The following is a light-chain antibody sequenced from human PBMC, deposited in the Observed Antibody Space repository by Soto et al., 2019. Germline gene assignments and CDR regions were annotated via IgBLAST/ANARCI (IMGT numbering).Light chain of an antibody. V-gene: IGKV1-5*03. CDR2: KES. CDR1: QSISSW. J-gene: IGKJ1*01. Sequence: DHQMTQSPSTLSSSVGDSVTITCRASQSISSWLAWYQQKPGKAPKLLIYKESTLKSGVPSRLSGSGSGTELNLTISSLQPDDFATYYCQNYNSYSEACGQGTKVDIK. CDR3: QNYNSYSEA.